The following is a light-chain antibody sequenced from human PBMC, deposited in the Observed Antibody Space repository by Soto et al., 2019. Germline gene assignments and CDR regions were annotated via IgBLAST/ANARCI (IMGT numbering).Light chain of an antibody. J-gene: IGKJ1*01. V-gene: IGKV2-30*01. Sequence: DVVMTQSPLSLPVTLGQPASISCRSSQSLVSSDGNTYLNWFQQRPGQSPRRLIYNVSNRDSGVPDRSSGSGSGTDFTLKISRVEAEDVGVYYCLQGSHWPWTFGQGTKVEI. CDR3: LQGSHWPWT. CDR1: QSLVSSDGNTY. CDR2: NVS.